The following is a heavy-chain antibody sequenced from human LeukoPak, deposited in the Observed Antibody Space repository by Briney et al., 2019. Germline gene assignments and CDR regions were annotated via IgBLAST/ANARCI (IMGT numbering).Heavy chain of an antibody. CDR3: ARDRRSGYSGAFDI. CDR1: GGSISSYY. CDR2: IYYSGST. Sequence: SETLSLTCTVSGGSISSYYWSWIRQPPGKGLEWIGYIYYSGSTNYNPSLKSRVTISVDTSKNQFSLKLSSVTAADTAVYYCARDRRSGYSGAFDIWGQGTMVTVSS. D-gene: IGHD3-22*01. J-gene: IGHJ3*02. V-gene: IGHV4-59*01.